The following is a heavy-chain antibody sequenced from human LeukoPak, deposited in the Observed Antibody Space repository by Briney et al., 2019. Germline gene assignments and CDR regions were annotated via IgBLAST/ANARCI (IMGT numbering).Heavy chain of an antibody. CDR1: GFTFSIYP. CDR3: VRGWAMYDY. V-gene: IGHV3-48*01. D-gene: IGHD2-2*01. Sequence: GGSLRLSCAASGFTFSIYPMHWVRQAPGKGLEWVSFISSAYSPIYYADSVKGRFTISRDNAKNSLWLQMNSLRAEDTAVYYCVRGWAMYDYWGPGTLVTVSS. J-gene: IGHJ4*02. CDR2: ISSAYSPI.